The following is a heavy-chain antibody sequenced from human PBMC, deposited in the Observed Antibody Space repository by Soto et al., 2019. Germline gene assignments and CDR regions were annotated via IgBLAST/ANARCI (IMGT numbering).Heavy chain of an antibody. CDR3: AKDLLRNWNQGKPTSYYYYGMDV. Sequence: GGSLRLSCAASGFTFSSYGMHWVRQAPGKGLEWVAVISYDGSNKYYADSVKGRFTISRDNSKNTLYLQMNSLRAEDTAVYYCAKDLLRNWNQGKPTSYYYYGMDVWGQGTTVTVSS. D-gene: IGHD1-20*01. CDR2: ISYDGSNK. CDR1: GFTFSSYG. V-gene: IGHV3-30*18. J-gene: IGHJ6*02.